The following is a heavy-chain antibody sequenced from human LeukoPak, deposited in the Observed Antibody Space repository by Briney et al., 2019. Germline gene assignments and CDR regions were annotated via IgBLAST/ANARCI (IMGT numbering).Heavy chain of an antibody. CDR2: INYDGTT. D-gene: IGHD6-19*01. J-gene: IGHJ4*02. CDR3: ASYRLAGAGKGN. V-gene: IGHV4-30-4*08. Sequence: SSETLSLTCTVSGGSISSGDSHWSWIRQPPGKGLEWIGYINYDGTTHYNPSLESRLTISVDTSKNQFSPKLSLVTAADTAVYYCASYRLAGAGKGNWGQGTLVTVSS. CDR1: GGSISSGDSH.